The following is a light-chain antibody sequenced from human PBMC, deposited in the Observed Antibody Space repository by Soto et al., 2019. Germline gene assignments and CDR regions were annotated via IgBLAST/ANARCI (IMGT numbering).Light chain of an antibody. Sequence: DILMTQSLSTLSASVGDRVTITCRASQSISSWLAWYQQKPGKAPKLLIYKASSLESGVPSRFSGSGSGTEFTLTISSLQPDDFATYYCQQYDTYWSFGQGTK. CDR1: QSISSW. J-gene: IGKJ1*01. CDR3: QQYDTYWS. V-gene: IGKV1-5*03. CDR2: KAS.